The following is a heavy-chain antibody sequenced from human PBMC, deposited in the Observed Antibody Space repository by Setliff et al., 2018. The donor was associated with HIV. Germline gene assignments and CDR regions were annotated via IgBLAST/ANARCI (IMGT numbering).Heavy chain of an antibody. J-gene: IGHJ6*03. CDR3: ARSVRGYDYYYYYYMDV. V-gene: IGHV4-59*01. Sequence: SETLSLTCTVSGGSISSYYWSWIRQPPGKGLEWIGYIHYSGSTNYNPSLKSRVTISVDTSKNQFSLKLSSVTAADTAVYYCARSVRGYDYYYYYYMDVWGKGTTVTVSS. CDR1: GGSISSYY. D-gene: IGHD5-12*01. CDR2: IHYSGST.